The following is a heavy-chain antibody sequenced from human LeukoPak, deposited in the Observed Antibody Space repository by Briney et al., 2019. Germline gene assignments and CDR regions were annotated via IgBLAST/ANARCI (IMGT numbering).Heavy chain of an antibody. CDR2: INPHVDYT. V-gene: IGHV1-46*01. Sequence: GASVTVSCKASGFTFSSQFMHWVRQAPGQGLEWSGMINPHVDYTTYAQKFRGRLTMTTATSTSTVYMQRSSLTAEAAAVFYCGVGWGCFGVDYWGQGTLVTVSS. CDR1: GFTFSSQF. D-gene: IGHD3-16*01. CDR3: GVGWGCFGVDY. J-gene: IGHJ4*02.